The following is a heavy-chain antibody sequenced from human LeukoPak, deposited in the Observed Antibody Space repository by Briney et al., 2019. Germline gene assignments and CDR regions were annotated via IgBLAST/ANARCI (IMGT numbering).Heavy chain of an antibody. CDR2: ISGSGGST. V-gene: IGHV3-23*01. D-gene: IGHD5-12*01. Sequence: PGGSLRLSCAAFGFTFSSYAMSWVRQAPGKGLEWVSAISGSGGSTYYADSVKGRFTISRDNSENTLYLQMNSLRAEDTAVYYCAKEVRYSGYDSKVDYWGQGTLVTVSS. CDR3: AKEVRYSGYDSKVDY. J-gene: IGHJ4*02. CDR1: GFTFSSYA.